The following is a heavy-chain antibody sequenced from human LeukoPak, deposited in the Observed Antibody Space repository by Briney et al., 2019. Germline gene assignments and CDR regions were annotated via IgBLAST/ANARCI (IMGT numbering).Heavy chain of an antibody. CDR3: ARGPYSSSWYQPNWFDP. V-gene: IGHV4-34*01. Sequence: PSETLSLTCAVYGGSFSGYYWSWIRQPPGKGLQWIGVINHSGSTNYNPSLKSRVTISVDTSKNQFSLKLSSVTAADTAVYYCARGPYSSSWYQPNWFDPWGQGTLVTVSS. CDR2: INHSGST. D-gene: IGHD6-13*01. CDR1: GGSFSGYY. J-gene: IGHJ5*02.